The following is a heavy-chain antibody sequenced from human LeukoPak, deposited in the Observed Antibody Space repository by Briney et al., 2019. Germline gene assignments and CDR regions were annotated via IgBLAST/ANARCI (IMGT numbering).Heavy chain of an antibody. CDR3: AKDPRIAARSYYFDY. J-gene: IGHJ4*02. Sequence: AGGSLRLSCEGSAFIFSGHWMNWVRQTPGKGLEWVASIKEDGSERQYVDSVKGRFSISRDNTKGSLFLQLNSLRAEDTAVYYCAKDPRIAARSYYFDYWGQGTLVTVSS. CDR2: IKEDGSER. CDR1: AFIFSGHW. D-gene: IGHD6-6*01. V-gene: IGHV3-7*03.